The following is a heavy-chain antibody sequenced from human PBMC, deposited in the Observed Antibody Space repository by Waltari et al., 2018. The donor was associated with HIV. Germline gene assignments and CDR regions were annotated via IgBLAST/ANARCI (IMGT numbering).Heavy chain of an antibody. J-gene: IGHJ3*02. CDR1: GYTFTNYA. D-gene: IGHD3-22*01. CDR3: ARGYSYDRSGEAFDI. V-gene: IGHV1-8*01. CDR2: MNPNSGNT. Sequence: QVQLVQSGAEVKKPGDSVKVSCQATGYTFTNYAINWVRQDTGQGLEWMGGMNPNSGNTGYAQKCQGRVTMTRNTSISTAYMELSSLRSEDTAVYYCARGYSYDRSGEAFDIWGQGTMVTVSS.